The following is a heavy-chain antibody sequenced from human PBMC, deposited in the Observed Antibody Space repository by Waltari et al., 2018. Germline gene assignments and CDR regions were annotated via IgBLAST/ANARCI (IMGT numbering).Heavy chain of an antibody. CDR2: IYYSGST. D-gene: IGHD3-3*01. V-gene: IGHV4-30-4*08. J-gene: IGHJ6*03. Sequence: QLQLQESGPGLVKPSQTLSLTCTVSGGSISSGAYYWSWIRQPPGKGLEWIGYIYYSGSTYYNPSLKSRVTISVDTSKNQFSLKLSSVTAADTAVYYCARALWSGYYYYYYYMDVWGKGTTVTVSS. CDR3: ARALWSGYYYYYYYMDV. CDR1: GGSISSGAYY.